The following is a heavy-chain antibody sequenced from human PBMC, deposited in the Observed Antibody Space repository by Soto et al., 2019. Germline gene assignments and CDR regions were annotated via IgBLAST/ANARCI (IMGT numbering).Heavy chain of an antibody. CDR1: GFTFSGYW. Sequence: EVQLVESGGGLVQPGGSLRLSCAGSGFTFSGYWMYWVRQTPGKGLVWVSRINSDGSIRNYADSVKGLFTISRDDAKNTLYLQMNSLRAEDTAVYYCTRDSIFTAWGQGTLVTVSS. J-gene: IGHJ5*02. V-gene: IGHV3-74*01. CDR2: INSDGSIR. CDR3: TRDSIFTA.